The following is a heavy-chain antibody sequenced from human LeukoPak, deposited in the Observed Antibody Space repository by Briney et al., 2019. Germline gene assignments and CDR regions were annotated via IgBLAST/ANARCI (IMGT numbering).Heavy chain of an antibody. CDR2: VYHTGST. CDR3: ARGRVSSSTWYSTYYYYSYMDV. V-gene: IGHV4-59*01. J-gene: IGHJ6*03. CDR1: DDSITMYY. D-gene: IGHD1-1*01. Sequence: PSETLSLTCSVSDDSITMYYWTWVRQPPGKGLEWIGYVYHTGSTNFNPSLNGRVSISRDTTKNLFSLMLRSVTAADPAVYFCARGRVSSSTWYSTYYYYSYMDVWGKGTTVTVSS.